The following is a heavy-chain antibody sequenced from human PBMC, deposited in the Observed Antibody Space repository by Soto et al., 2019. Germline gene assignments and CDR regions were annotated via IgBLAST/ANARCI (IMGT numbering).Heavy chain of an antibody. Sequence: SVKVSCKASGGTFSSYAISWVRQAPGQGLEWMGGIIPIFGTANYAQKFQGRVTITADESTSTAYMELSSLRSEDTAAYYCARARDCAGCWSYYYTGLCMDVWGQGTTVTVSS. CDR2: IIPIFGTA. D-gene: IGHD3-3*01. CDR3: ARARDCAGCWSYYYTGLCMDV. CDR1: GGTFSSYA. V-gene: IGHV1-69*13. J-gene: IGHJ6*02.